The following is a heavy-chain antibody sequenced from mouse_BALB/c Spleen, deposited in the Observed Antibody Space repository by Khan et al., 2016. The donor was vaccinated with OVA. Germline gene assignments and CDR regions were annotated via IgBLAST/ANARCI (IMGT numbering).Heavy chain of an antibody. V-gene: IGHV3-2*02. Sequence: EVQLQESGPGLVKPSQSLSLSCTVTGFSITSDYAWNWLRQFPGNKLEWMGYISYSGCTNYNPALKSRISITRDTSKNQFFLQLHSVTTEDTATYYCARDGSQDSYAMDYWGQGTSVTVSS. CDR2: ISYSGCT. CDR1: GFSITSDYA. CDR3: ARDGSQDSYAMDY. J-gene: IGHJ4*01. D-gene: IGHD2-3*01.